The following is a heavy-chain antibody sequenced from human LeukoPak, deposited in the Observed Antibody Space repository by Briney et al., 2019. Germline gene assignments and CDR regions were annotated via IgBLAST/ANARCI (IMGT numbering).Heavy chain of an antibody. CDR3: ARDPFDSSGYKPDY. Sequence: ASVKVSCEASGYTFTSYGISWVRQAPGEGLEWMGWISAYNGNTNYAQKLQGRVTMTTDTSTSTAYMELRSLRSDDTAVYYCARDPFDSSGYKPDYWGQGTLVTASS. CDR1: GYTFTSYG. J-gene: IGHJ4*02. V-gene: IGHV1-18*01. D-gene: IGHD3-22*01. CDR2: ISAYNGNT.